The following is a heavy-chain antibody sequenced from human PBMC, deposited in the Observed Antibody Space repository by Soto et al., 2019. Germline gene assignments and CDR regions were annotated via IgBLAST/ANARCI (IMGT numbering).Heavy chain of an antibody. J-gene: IGHJ4*02. D-gene: IGHD3-10*01. V-gene: IGHV3-9*01. CDR3: SKDASYGCTCVDH. CDR2: ISYNSNKI. CDR1: GFTFDDYA. Sequence: GGSLRLSCAASGFTFDDYAMHWVRQAPGKGLEWVSSISYNSNKIGYADSVKGRFTISRDNAKNSLYLQMNSLRAEDTALYYCSKDASYGCTCVDHWGQGTLVTVSS.